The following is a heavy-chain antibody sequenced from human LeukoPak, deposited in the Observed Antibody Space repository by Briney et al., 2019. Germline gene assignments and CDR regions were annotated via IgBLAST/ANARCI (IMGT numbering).Heavy chain of an antibody. CDR2: ISSSSDHI. Sequence: GGSLRLSCAVSGLTFSSSWMDWVRQAPGKGLEWVSSISSSSDHIAYADSVKGRFTISRDNAKNALYLQVNSLRAEDTAVYYCARGVVPAAFDYWGQGTLVTVSS. CDR1: GLTFSSSW. J-gene: IGHJ4*02. D-gene: IGHD2-2*01. V-gene: IGHV3-21*01. CDR3: ARGVVPAAFDY.